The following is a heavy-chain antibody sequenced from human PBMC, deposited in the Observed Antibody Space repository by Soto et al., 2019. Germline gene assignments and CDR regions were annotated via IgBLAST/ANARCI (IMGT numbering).Heavy chain of an antibody. CDR1: GFTFSSYG. CDR2: IWYDGSNK. D-gene: IGHD5-18*01. Sequence: PGGSLRLSCAASGFTFSSYGMHWVRQAPGKGLEWVAVIWYDGSNKYYADSVKGRFTISRDNSKNTLYLQMNSLRAEDTAVYYCARDRGYSYGYFAWADYYYYGMDVWGQGTKVTVSS. J-gene: IGHJ6*02. CDR3: ARDRGYSYGYFAWADYYYYGMDV. V-gene: IGHV3-33*01.